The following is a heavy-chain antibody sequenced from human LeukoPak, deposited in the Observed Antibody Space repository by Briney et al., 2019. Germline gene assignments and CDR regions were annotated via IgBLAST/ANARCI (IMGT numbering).Heavy chain of an antibody. Sequence: GASVKVSCKASGYTFTSYGISWVRQAPGQGLEWMGWISAYNGNTNYAQKLQGRVTMTTDTSTSTAYMELMSLRSDDTAVYYCARSPDLYDSSGYYFNWFDPWGEGTLVTVSS. D-gene: IGHD3-22*01. CDR3: ARSPDLYDSSGYYFNWFDP. V-gene: IGHV1-18*01. J-gene: IGHJ5*02. CDR1: GYTFTSYG. CDR2: ISAYNGNT.